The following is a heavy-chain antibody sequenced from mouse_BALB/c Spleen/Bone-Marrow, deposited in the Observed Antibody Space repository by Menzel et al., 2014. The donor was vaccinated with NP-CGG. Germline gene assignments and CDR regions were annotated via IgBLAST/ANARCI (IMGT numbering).Heavy chain of an antibody. Sequence: QVHVKQSGAELVKPGASVKLSCKASGYTFTSYYMYWVKQRPGQGLVWIGEINPSNGGTNFNEKFKSKATLTVDKSSNTAYVQLSSLTSEDSAVYHCTRSNYGYWFFDVWGAGTTVTVSS. CDR1: GYTFTSYY. V-gene: IGHV1S81*02. CDR2: INPSNGGT. CDR3: TRSNYGYWFFDV. D-gene: IGHD1-1*01. J-gene: IGHJ1*01.